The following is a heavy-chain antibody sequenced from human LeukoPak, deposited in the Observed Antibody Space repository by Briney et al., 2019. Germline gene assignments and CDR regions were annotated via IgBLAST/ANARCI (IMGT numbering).Heavy chain of an antibody. CDR3: ARRVAYYDSSGYYDAFDI. D-gene: IGHD3-22*01. CDR1: GYSFTSYW. Sequence: GESLKISCKGSGYSFTSYWIGWVRQMPGKGLERMGIIYPGDSDTRYSPSFQGQVTISADKSISTAYLQWSSLKASDTAMYYCARRVAYYDSSGYYDAFDIWGQGTMVTVSS. J-gene: IGHJ3*02. V-gene: IGHV5-51*01. CDR2: IYPGDSDT.